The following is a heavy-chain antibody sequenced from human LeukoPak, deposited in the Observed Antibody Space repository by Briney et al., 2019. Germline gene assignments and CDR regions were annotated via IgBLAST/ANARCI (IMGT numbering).Heavy chain of an antibody. Sequence: PGRSLRLSCTASGFTFGDYAMSWVRQAPGKGLEWVGFIRSKAYGGTTEYAASVKGRFTISRDDSKSIAYLQMNSLKTEDTAVYYCTSAGRGYCSGGSCYSIGFLFDYWGQGTLVTVSS. J-gene: IGHJ4*02. V-gene: IGHV3-49*04. CDR1: GFTFGDYA. D-gene: IGHD2-15*01. CDR3: TSAGRGYCSGGSCYSIGFLFDY. CDR2: IRSKAYGGTT.